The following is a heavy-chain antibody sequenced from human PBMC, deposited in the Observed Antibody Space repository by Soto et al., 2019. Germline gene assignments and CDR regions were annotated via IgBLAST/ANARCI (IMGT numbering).Heavy chain of an antibody. CDR2: IYYSGST. J-gene: IGHJ4*02. D-gene: IGHD3-3*01. Sequence: PSETLSLTCTVSGGSISSGDYYWSWIRQPPGKGLEWIGYIYYSGSTYYNPSLKSRVTISVDTSKNQFSLKLSSVTAADTAVYYCARRTRDITIFGVVIKSYFDYWGQGTLVTVSS. CDR1: GGSISSGDYY. CDR3: ARRTRDITIFGVVIKSYFDY. V-gene: IGHV4-30-4*01.